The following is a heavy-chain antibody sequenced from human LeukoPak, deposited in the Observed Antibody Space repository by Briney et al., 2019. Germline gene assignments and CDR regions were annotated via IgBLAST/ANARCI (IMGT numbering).Heavy chain of an antibody. V-gene: IGHV4-34*01. D-gene: IGHD3-9*01. J-gene: IGHJ5*02. CDR2: INHSGST. Sequence: SETLSLTCAVYGGSFSGYYWSWIRQPPGKGLEWIGEINHSGSTNYNPSLKSRVTISVDTSKNQFSLKLSSVTAADPAVYYCSRGGDPGITILNWFDPWGQGTLVTGSS. CDR1: GGSFSGYY. CDR3: SRGGDPGITILNWFDP.